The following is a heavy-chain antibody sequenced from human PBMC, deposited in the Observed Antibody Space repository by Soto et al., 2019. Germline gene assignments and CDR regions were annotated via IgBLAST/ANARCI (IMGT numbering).Heavy chain of an antibody. CDR3: ARDGSWYYYYGMDV. V-gene: IGHV3-33*01. CDR1: GFTFSSYG. CDR2: IWYDGSNK. J-gene: IGHJ6*02. Sequence: TVGSLRLSCAASGFTFSSYGMHWVRQAPGKGLEWVAVIWYDGSNKYYADSVKGRFTISRDNSKNTLYLQMNSLRAEDTAVYYCARDGSWYYYYGMDVWGQGTTVTVSS. D-gene: IGHD5-12*01.